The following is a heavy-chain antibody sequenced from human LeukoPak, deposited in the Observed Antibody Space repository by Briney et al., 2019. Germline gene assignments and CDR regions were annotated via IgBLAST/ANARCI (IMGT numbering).Heavy chain of an antibody. CDR3: ARESFAARWD. J-gene: IGHJ4*02. D-gene: IGHD6-6*01. V-gene: IGHV3-7*01. CDR1: GFTFSSYA. CDR2: IKQDGSET. Sequence: GGSLRLSCAASGFTFSSYATSWVRQAPGKGLGWVANIKQDGSETYFVDSVKGRFTISRDNAKNALYLQMNSLRAEDTAMYYCARESFAARWDWGQGNLVTVSS.